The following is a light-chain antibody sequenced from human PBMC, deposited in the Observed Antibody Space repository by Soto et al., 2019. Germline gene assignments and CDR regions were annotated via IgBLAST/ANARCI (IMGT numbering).Light chain of an antibody. CDR3: QQYNNWPPYT. Sequence: EIVMTQSPATLSVSPGERATLSCRASQSVSSNLAWYQQKPGQAPRLLFYAASTRATGIPARFSGSGSGTEFTLTISSLQSEDFAVYYCQQYNNWPPYTFGQGTKLEIK. CDR2: AAS. CDR1: QSVSSN. J-gene: IGKJ2*01. V-gene: IGKV3-15*01.